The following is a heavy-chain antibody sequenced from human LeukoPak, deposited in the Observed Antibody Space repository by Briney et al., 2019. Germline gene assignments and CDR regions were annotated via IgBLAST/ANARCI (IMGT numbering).Heavy chain of an antibody. Sequence: SGNLCFNATGAAFTICTISWGRHVPGPGLELKWGFIPIFGTAKYAEKFQGRVTITADNSTSTAYMELSSLRFEDTAVYYCAIDQRYTSYINAFDIWGQGTMVTVSS. J-gene: IGHJ3*02. V-gene: IGHV1-69*06. CDR2: FIPIFGTA. CDR3: AIDQRYTSYINAFDI. D-gene: IGHD5-18*01. CDR1: GAAFTICT.